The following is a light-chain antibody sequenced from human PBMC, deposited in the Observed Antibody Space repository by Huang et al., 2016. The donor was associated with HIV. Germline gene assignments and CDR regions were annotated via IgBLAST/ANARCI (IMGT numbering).Light chain of an antibody. CDR3: QQRSDWPLT. CDR1: HSLGGN. J-gene: IGKJ4*01. V-gene: IGKV3-11*01. Sequence: EIVLTQSPATLSLSPGESAALFCRASHSLGGNLAWYQQRPGQAPRLLIYDTSNRATGIPARFTGSWSGTDYTLTISGLEPEDFAVYYCQQRSDWPLTFGGGTKVDIK. CDR2: DTS.